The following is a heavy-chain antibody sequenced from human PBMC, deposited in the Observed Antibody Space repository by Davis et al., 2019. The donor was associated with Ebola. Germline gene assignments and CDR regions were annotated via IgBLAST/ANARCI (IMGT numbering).Heavy chain of an antibody. D-gene: IGHD3-22*01. V-gene: IGHV5-51*01. J-gene: IGHJ4*02. CDR3: ARAPYYYDVSGFYVDY. Sequence: GESLKISCKGSGYGFTNYWIGWVRQMPGKGLEWMGFIFPDDSDATYSPSFQGQVTFSVDKSIRTAYLHWNSLKASDTATYYCARAPYYYDVSGFYVDYWGQGTLVTVSS. CDR1: GYGFTNYW. CDR2: IFPDDSDA.